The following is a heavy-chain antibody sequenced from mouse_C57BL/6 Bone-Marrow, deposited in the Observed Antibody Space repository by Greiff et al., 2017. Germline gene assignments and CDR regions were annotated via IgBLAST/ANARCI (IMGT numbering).Heavy chain of an antibody. V-gene: IGHV1-72*01. CDR1: GYTFTSYW. D-gene: IGHD2-4*01. Sequence: VQLQESGAELVKPGASVKLSCKASGYTFTSYWMHWVKQRPGRGLEGIGRIDANSGGTKYNEKFKSKATLTVDKPSSTAYMQLSSLTSEDSAVYYGARYGPLRPGAWFAYWGQGTLVTVSA. CDR3: ARYGPLRPGAWFAY. CDR2: IDANSGGT. J-gene: IGHJ3*01.